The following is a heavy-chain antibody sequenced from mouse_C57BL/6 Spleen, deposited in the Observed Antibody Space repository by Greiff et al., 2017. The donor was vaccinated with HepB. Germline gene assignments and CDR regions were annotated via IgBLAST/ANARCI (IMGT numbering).Heavy chain of an antibody. CDR2: IDPSDSYT. J-gene: IGHJ3*01. V-gene: IGHV1-69*01. CDR1: GYTFTSYW. Sequence: VQLQQPGAELVMPGASVKLSCKASGYTFTSYWMHWVKQRPGQGLEWIGEIDPSDSYTNYNQKFKGKSTLTVDKSSSTAYMQLSSLTSEDSAVYYCARTEGDDYSWFAYWGQGTLVTVSA. CDR3: ARTEGDDYSWFAY. D-gene: IGHD2-4*01.